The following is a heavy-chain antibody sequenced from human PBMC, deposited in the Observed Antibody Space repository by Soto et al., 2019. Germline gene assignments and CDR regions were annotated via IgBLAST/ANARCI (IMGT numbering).Heavy chain of an antibody. J-gene: IGHJ4*02. CDR3: AGLGLGGFGDYYFDY. CDR1: GGSISSSTYY. V-gene: IGHV4-39*01. Sequence: SETLSLTCTVSGGSISSSTYYWGWIRQPPGKGLEWVANIHYSGNTYYNPSLKSRVTMSADTSKNQFSLKLSSVTAADTAVYYCAGLGLGGFGDYYFDYWGRGTLVTVSS. D-gene: IGHD3-10*01. CDR2: IHYSGNT.